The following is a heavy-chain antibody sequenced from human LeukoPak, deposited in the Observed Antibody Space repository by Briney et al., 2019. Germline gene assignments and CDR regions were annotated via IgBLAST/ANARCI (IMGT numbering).Heavy chain of an antibody. J-gene: IGHJ5*02. CDR2: IYHSGST. Sequence: PSETLSLTCAVSGYYISSGYYWGWIRQPPGKGLEWIGSIYHSGSTYYNPSLKSRVTISVDMSKNQFSVKLNSVTAADTAVYYCARVWAGAAAGTVPDHWGQGTLVTVSS. V-gene: IGHV4-38-2*01. CDR1: GYYISSGYY. CDR3: ARVWAGAAAGTVPDH. D-gene: IGHD6-13*01.